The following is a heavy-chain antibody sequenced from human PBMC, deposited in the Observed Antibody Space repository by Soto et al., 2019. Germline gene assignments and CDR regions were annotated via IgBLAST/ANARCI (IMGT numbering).Heavy chain of an antibody. CDR2: ISGGNGNT. Sequence: QVQLVQSGAEVKKPGASVKVSCEASGYTFNNYAMHWVRQAPGQRLEWMGYISGGNGNTKYSEKLEGRVAITRDTSASTDYLELSSLSSEDPAVYYCARWSGYDYYFDYWGQGTLVIVSS. D-gene: IGHD5-12*01. CDR1: GYTFNNYA. V-gene: IGHV1-3*01. CDR3: ARWSGYDYYFDY. J-gene: IGHJ4*02.